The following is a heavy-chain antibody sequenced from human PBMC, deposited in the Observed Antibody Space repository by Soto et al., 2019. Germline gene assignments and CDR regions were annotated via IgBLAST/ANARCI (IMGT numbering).Heavy chain of an antibody. CDR2: ISGSCSSN. Sequence: NGLEWVTAISGSCSSNSYSESVKGRFTISRDNSKNTLYLQMNSLRPEDTAVYYCAFFFQAEDGIRDTVPVSAFLLNRSSDL. D-gene: IGHD2-15*01. CDR3: AFFFQAEDGIRDTVPVSAFLLNRSSDL. J-gene: IGHJ2*01. V-gene: IGHV3-23*01.